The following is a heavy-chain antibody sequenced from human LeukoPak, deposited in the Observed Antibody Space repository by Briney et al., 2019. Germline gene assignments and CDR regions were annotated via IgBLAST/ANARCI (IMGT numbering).Heavy chain of an antibody. CDR1: GFTFSSYS. CDR3: AKGGSGYYVFDY. CDR2: IYSGGST. D-gene: IGHD3-22*01. J-gene: IGHJ4*02. Sequence: PGGSLRLSCAASGFTFSSYSMNWVRQAPGKGLEWVSVIYSGGSTYYADSVKGRFTISRENSKNTLYLQMNSLRAEDTAVYYCAKGGSGYYVFDYWGQGTLVTVSS. V-gene: IGHV3-53*01.